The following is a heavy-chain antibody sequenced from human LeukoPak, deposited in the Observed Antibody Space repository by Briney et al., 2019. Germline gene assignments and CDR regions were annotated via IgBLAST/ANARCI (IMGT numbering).Heavy chain of an antibody. CDR1: GGSISSSSYY. V-gene: IGHV4-39*07. CDR2: IYYSGST. CDR3: ARVGLRADPSRLTYYDFWSGYSDAFDI. Sequence: PSETLSLTCTVSGGSISSSSYYWGWIRQPPGKGLEWIGSIYYSGSTNYNPSLKSRVTISVDTSKNQFSLKLSSVTAADTAVYYCARVGLRADPSRLTYYDFWSGYSDAFDIWGQGTMVTVSS. J-gene: IGHJ3*02. D-gene: IGHD3-3*01.